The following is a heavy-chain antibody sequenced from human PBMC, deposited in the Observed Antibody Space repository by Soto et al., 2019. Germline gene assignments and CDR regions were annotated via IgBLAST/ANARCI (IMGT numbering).Heavy chain of an antibody. V-gene: IGHV1-58*01. D-gene: IGHD3-9*01. CDR1: GFTFTSSA. CDR3: AAEIYYDILTGYPCFDY. CDR2: IVVGSGNT. Sequence: ASVKVSCKASGFTFTSSAVQWVRQARGQRLEWIGWIVVGSGNTNYAQKFQERVTITRDMSTSTAYMELSSLRSEDTAVYYCAAEIYYDILTGYPCFDYSGQGTLVTVSS. J-gene: IGHJ4*02.